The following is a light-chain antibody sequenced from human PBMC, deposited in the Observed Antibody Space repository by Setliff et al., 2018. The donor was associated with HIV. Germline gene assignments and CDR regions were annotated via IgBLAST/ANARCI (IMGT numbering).Light chain of an antibody. V-gene: IGLV2-11*01. Sequence: QSVLTQPRSVSGSPGQSVTISCTGTSSDVGSYNYVSWYQQHPGKAPKLMIYDVTKRPSGVPDRFSGSKSGNTASLTISGLQAEDEADYYCCSYAGTYTFEVFGTGTKVTV. J-gene: IGLJ1*01. CDR2: DVT. CDR3: CSYAGTYTFEV. CDR1: SSDVGSYNY.